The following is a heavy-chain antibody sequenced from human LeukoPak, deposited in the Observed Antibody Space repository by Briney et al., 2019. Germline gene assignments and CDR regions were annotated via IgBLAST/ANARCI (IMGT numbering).Heavy chain of an antibody. CDR1: GESISSGYY. CDR2: IYHSGST. Sequence: PSETLSLTCAVSGESISSGYYWGWIRQPPGKGLEWIGSIYHSGSTYYNPSLKSRVTISVDTSKNQFSLKLSSVTAADTAVYYCASRNWGSRLSDYWGQGTLVTVSS. D-gene: IGHD7-27*01. CDR3: ASRNWGSRLSDY. J-gene: IGHJ4*02. V-gene: IGHV4-38-2*01.